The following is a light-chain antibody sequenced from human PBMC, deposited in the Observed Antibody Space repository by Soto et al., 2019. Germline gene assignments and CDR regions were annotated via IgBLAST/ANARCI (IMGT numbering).Light chain of an antibody. CDR2: SAS. Sequence: DIQMTQSPSTLSASVVDRVTITCRASQSISSWLAWYQQQPGKAPQYLIQSASTLASGVPSRFSGSGSGTDFILTINNLQPEDVATYYCLQVNSFPRTFGQGTKVDIK. J-gene: IGKJ1*01. CDR1: QSISSW. V-gene: IGKV1-5*01. CDR3: LQVNSFPRT.